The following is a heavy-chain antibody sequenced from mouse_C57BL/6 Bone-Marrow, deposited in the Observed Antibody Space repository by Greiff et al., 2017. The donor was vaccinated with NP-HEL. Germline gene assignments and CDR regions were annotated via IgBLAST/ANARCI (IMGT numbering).Heavy chain of an antibody. CDR2: IDPSDSYT. J-gene: IGHJ2*01. CDR1: GYTFTSYW. D-gene: IGHD2-4*01. V-gene: IGHV1-69*01. Sequence: VQLQQSGAELVMPGASVKLSCKASGYTFTSYWMHWVKQRPGQGLEWIGEIDPSDSYTKYNQKFKGKSTLTVDQSSSTAYMQLSSLTSEDSAVYYCARDYDYDGYYFDYWGQGTTLTVSS. CDR3: ARDYDYDGYYFDY.